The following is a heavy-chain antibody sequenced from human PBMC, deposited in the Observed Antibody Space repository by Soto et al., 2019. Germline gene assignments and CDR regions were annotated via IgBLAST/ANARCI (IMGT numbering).Heavy chain of an antibody. D-gene: IGHD1-26*01. CDR2: IYYSGST. CDR3: ARGYYRYFDF. J-gene: IGHJ4*02. V-gene: IGHV4-59*12. Sequence: PSETLSLTCTVSGDSINSYYWSWIRQPPGKGLEWIGYIYYSGSTNYNPSLESRVTISLDTSKNHFSLKLSSVTAADAAVYYCARGYYRYFDFWGQGALVTVS. CDR1: GDSINSYY.